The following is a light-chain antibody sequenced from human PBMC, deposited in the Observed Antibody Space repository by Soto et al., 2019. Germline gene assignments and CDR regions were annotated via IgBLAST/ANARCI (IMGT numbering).Light chain of an antibody. Sequence: EIVLTQSPGTLSLSPGERATLSCRASQSVSSSHLAWYQQKPGQAPSLLIYGASSRATGIPARVSGSGSGTDFTLTISRLEPEDFALYYCQQYGSSPITFGQGTRLEIK. V-gene: IGKV3-20*01. CDR2: GAS. CDR3: QQYGSSPIT. J-gene: IGKJ5*01. CDR1: QSVSSSH.